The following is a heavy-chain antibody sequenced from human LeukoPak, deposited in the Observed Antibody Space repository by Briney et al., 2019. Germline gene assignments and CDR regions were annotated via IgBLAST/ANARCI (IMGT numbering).Heavy chain of an antibody. CDR1: GYTFDGYY. D-gene: IGHD3-3*01. CDR3: ARDGLRFLEWLLPDYYYYYGMDV. V-gene: IGHV1-2*02. J-gene: IGHJ6*02. CDR2: INAKSGDT. Sequence: ASVKVSCKASGYTFDGYYLHWVRQAPGRGLEWMGWINAKSGDTKFEHKFQGRVTMTRDTSISTAYMELSRLRSDDTAVYYCARDGLRFLEWLLPDYYYYYGMDVWGQGTTVTVSS.